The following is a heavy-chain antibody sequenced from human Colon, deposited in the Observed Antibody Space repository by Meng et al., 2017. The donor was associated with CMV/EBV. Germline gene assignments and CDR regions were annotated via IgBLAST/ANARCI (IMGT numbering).Heavy chain of an antibody. CDR1: GFTFSRYW. D-gene: IGHD3-22*01. CDR3: VGTDYYDGRGYKVRGAFDI. J-gene: IGHJ3*02. Sequence: GESLKISCTASGFTFSRYWMHWVRQAPGKGLVCVSRISCDGRTTTYADSVKGRFTISRDNAQKSLYLQMDALRAEDTALYYCVGTDYYDGRGYKVRGAFDIWGQGTMVTVSS. V-gene: IGHV3-74*01. CDR2: ISCDGRTT.